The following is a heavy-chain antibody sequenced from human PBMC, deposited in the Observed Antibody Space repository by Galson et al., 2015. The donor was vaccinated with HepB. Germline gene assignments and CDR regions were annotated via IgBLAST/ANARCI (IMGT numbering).Heavy chain of an antibody. CDR1: GFLFSNHY. J-gene: IGHJ6*04. V-gene: IGHV3-72*01. Sequence: SLRLSCAASGFLFSNHYMDWVRPAPGKGLEWVARFRNKASSHTTEYAPSVKGRFTISRDDSKNSVYLQMNNLKTEDTAVYYCARGGVWGEGTTVTVSS. CDR2: FRNKASSHTT. CDR3: ARGGV. D-gene: IGHD1-26*01.